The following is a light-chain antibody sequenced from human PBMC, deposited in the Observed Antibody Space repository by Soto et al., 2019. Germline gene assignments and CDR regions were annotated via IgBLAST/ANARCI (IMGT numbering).Light chain of an antibody. V-gene: IGKV3-20*01. CDR2: GAS. Sequence: EIVLTQSPGTLSLSPGERATLSCRASQSVSSSYLAWYQQKPGQAPRLLIYGASSRATGIPDRFSGRGSGTEFTLTISRLEPEDFAVYYCQQYGSSLRTFGQGTKVEIK. J-gene: IGKJ1*01. CDR1: QSVSSSY. CDR3: QQYGSSLRT.